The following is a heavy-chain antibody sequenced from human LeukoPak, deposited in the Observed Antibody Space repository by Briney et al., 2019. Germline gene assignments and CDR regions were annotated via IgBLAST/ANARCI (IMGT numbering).Heavy chain of an antibody. D-gene: IGHD5-18*01. CDR2: IYPGDSDT. V-gene: IGHV5-51*01. J-gene: IGHJ6*03. CDR3: ARQTRIQLWSPYYYYMDV. CDR1: GYSFTSYW. Sequence: GESLKISCKGSGYSFTSYWIGWVRQMPGKGLEWMGIIYPGDSDTRYSPSFQGQVTISAVKSISTAYLQWSSLKASDTAMYYCARQTRIQLWSPYYYYMDVWGKGTTVTVSS.